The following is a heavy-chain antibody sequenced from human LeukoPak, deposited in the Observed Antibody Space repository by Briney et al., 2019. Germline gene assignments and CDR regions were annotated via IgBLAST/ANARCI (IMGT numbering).Heavy chain of an antibody. Sequence: GGSLRLSCAASGFTFSSYSMNWVRQAPGKGLEWVSSISSSSSYIYYADSVKGRFTISRDNAKNSLYLQMNSLRAEDTAVYYCARDQDLLTGFDYWGRGTLVTVSS. CDR1: GFTFSSYS. V-gene: IGHV3-21*01. D-gene: IGHD3-9*01. CDR2: ISSSSSYI. J-gene: IGHJ4*02. CDR3: ARDQDLLTGFDY.